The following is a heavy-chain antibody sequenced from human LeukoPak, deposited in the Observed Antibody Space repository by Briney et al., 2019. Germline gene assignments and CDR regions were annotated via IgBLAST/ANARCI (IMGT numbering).Heavy chain of an antibody. J-gene: IGHJ4*02. Sequence: ASETLSLTCTVSGGSIYRSSYSWGWIRQPPGGGLEWIGNIHYSGTTYHDPSLRSRVTVSVDTSKNQFSLKVNSVTAADTAVYYCAKLVPEPDSWDFDCWGQGTLVTVSS. V-gene: IGHV4-39*07. CDR3: AKLVPEPDSWDFDC. CDR1: GGSIYRSSYS. CDR2: IHYSGTT. D-gene: IGHD1-14*01.